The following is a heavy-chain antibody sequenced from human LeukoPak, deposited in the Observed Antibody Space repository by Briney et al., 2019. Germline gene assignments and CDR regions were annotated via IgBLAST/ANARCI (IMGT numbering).Heavy chain of an antibody. Sequence: SETLSLTCTVSGGSISSSSYYWGWIRQPPGKGPEWIGSMYHSGSTYYNPPLKSRLTISVDTSKNQFSLKLSSVTAADTAVYYCARQNRDFYGSGSYAGMDVWGKGTTVTVSS. CDR2: MYHSGST. J-gene: IGHJ6*04. CDR3: ARQNRDFYGSGSYAGMDV. D-gene: IGHD3-10*01. CDR1: GGSISSSSYY. V-gene: IGHV4-39*01.